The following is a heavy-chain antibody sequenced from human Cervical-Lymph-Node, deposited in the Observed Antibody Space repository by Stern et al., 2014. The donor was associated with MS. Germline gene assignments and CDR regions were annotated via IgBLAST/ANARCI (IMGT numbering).Heavy chain of an antibody. CDR3: ARDMRNGYYGMDV. V-gene: IGHV3-74*01. D-gene: IGHD1-1*01. CDR2: LNSDGSIT. CDR1: GFSFNTYW. J-gene: IGHJ6*02. Sequence: DQLVESGGGLVQPGGSLRLSCAASGFSFNTYWMHWVRQAPGKGLVWVSRLNSDGSITSYADSVKGRFTISRDIAKNTLYLQMNSLRVDDTGVYYCARDMRNGYYGMDVWGQGTTVIVSS.